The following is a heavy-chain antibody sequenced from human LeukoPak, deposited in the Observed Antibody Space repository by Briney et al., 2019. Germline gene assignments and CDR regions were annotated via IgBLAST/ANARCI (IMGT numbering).Heavy chain of an antibody. D-gene: IGHD6-19*01. V-gene: IGHV3-66*01. Sequence: PGGSLRLSCAASEFSVGSNYMTWVRQAPGKGLEWVSLIYSGGSTYYADSVKGRFTISRDNSKNTLYLQMNSLRAEDTAVYYCAKDETYSSGWHLTRNYFDYWGQGTLVTVSS. CDR3: AKDETYSSGWHLTRNYFDY. J-gene: IGHJ4*02. CDR1: EFSVGSNY. CDR2: IYSGGST.